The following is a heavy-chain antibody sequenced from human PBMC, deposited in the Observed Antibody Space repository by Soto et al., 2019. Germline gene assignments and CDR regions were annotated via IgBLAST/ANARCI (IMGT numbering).Heavy chain of an antibody. CDR2: INHSGNT. V-gene: IGHV4-39*01. CDR3: SRRAPEGFDP. Sequence: LSLTCAVSGGSIGTSAYYWGWIRQAPGKGLEWIGSINHSGNTYLSPSLKDRVTMSVDTSKNSFSLKLRSATAADTGLYYCSRRAPEGFDPRGQGTLVTVSS. J-gene: IGHJ5*02. CDR1: GGSIGTSAYY.